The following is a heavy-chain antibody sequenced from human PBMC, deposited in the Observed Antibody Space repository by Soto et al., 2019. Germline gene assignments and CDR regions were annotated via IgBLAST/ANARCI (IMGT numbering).Heavy chain of an antibody. D-gene: IGHD2-8*01. CDR2: IIPVVGTT. CDR3: ARGLLYATTYFDY. Sequence: QVQLVQSGAEVKKPGSSVKVSCKASGDTFTTNSLNWVRQAPGQELEWMGGIIPVVGTTKYAQKYQDRVTITGDKSTNTAYMELSSLRSDDTAVYYCARGLLYATTYFDYWGQGTPVTVSS. J-gene: IGHJ4*02. V-gene: IGHV1-69*06. CDR1: GDTFTTNS.